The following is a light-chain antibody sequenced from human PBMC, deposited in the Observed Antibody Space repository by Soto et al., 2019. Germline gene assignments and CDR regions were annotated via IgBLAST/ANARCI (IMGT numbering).Light chain of an antibody. J-gene: IGKJ4*01. V-gene: IGKV3-20*01. CDR1: QSVSSSF. Sequence: EIVLTQSPGTLSLSPGERATLSCRASQSVSSSFLAWYQQKPGQAPRLLIYGASSRATGIPDRFSGSGSGTDFTLTISRLEPEDVAVYYCQQYDSSPLTFRGGTKVEIK. CDR3: QQYDSSPLT. CDR2: GAS.